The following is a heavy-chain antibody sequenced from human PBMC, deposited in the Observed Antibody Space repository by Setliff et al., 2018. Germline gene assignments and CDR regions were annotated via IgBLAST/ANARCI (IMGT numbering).Heavy chain of an antibody. Sequence: ASVKVSCKVSGYTLTELSMHWVRQAPGKGLEWVSYISTSTMYYADSVKGRFIISRDNAKNSLYLQMNSLRAEDTAVYYCARAVRGSTGWYGPFDYWGLGTLVTVSS. D-gene: IGHD6-19*01. CDR2: ISTSTM. CDR3: ARAVRGSTGWYGPFDY. CDR1: GYTLTELS. J-gene: IGHJ4*02. V-gene: IGHV3-48*04.